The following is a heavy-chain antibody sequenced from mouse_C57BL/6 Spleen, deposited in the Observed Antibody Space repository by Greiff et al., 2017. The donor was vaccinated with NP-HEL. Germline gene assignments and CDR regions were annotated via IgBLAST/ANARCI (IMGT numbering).Heavy chain of an antibody. CDR1: GYSITSGYY. CDR3: ARLRDYYGSSYDWYFDV. V-gene: IGHV3-6*01. D-gene: IGHD1-1*01. J-gene: IGHJ1*03. Sequence: EVQLVESGPGLVKPSQSLSLTCSVTGYSITSGYYWNWIRQFPGNKLEWMGYISYDGSNNYNPSLKNRISITRDTSKNQFFLKLNSVTTEDTATYYCARLRDYYGSSYDWYFDVWGTGTTVTVSS. CDR2: ISYDGSN.